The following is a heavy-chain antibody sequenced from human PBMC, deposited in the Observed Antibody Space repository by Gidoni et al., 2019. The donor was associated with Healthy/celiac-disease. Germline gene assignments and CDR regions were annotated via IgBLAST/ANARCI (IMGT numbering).Heavy chain of an antibody. V-gene: IGHV1-46*01. CDR1: GSTFTSYY. Sequence: VQPVQSGAEVKKPGAPVKVSCKASGSTFTSYYMHWARQAPGQGLEWMGIINHSGGSTSYAQKFQGRVTMTRDTSTSTVYMELSSLRSEDTAVYYCARGGSSSPDYWGQGTLVTVSS. CDR3: ARGGSSSPDY. D-gene: IGHD6-13*01. J-gene: IGHJ4*02. CDR2: INHSGGST.